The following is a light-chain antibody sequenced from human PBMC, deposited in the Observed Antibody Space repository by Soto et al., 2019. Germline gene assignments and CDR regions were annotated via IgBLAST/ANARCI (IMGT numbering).Light chain of an antibody. CDR3: QQYRTFQHT. J-gene: IGKJ4*01. V-gene: IGKV3-15*01. CDR1: QNVYNN. CDR2: DAS. Sequence: EIVMTQSPATLSVSPGEGATLSCKASQNVYNNLAWYQQRPGQPPRLLIYDASNRATGISARFSGSGYGTEFTLTISRLQSEDFAVYFCQQYRTFQHTFGGGTKVEIK.